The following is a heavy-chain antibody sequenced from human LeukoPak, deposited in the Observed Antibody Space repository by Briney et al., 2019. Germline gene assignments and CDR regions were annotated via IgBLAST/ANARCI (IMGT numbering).Heavy chain of an antibody. Sequence: SETLSLTCTVSGGSISSSTYYWGWIRQPPGKGLEWIGAMYYTGTTYYNPSLKSRVTISEDISKNQVSLRLSSVTAADTAVYYCVRHSRVVAFDYWGQGNLVTVSS. V-gene: IGHV4-39*01. D-gene: IGHD2-15*01. CDR1: GGSISSSTYY. CDR2: MYYTGTT. CDR3: VRHSRVVAFDY. J-gene: IGHJ4*02.